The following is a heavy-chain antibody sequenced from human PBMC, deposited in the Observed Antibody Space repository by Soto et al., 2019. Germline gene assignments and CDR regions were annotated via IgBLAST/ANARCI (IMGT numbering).Heavy chain of an antibody. Sequence: PSETLSLTCAVYGGSFSGYYWSWIRQPPGKGLEWIGEINHSGSTNYNPSLKSRVTISVDTSKNQFPLKLSSVTAADTAVYYCARAGDVVVVAATPTVYYYGMDVWGQGTTVTVSS. CDR1: GGSFSGYY. CDR3: ARAGDVVVVAATPTVYYYGMDV. CDR2: INHSGST. D-gene: IGHD2-15*01. J-gene: IGHJ6*02. V-gene: IGHV4-34*01.